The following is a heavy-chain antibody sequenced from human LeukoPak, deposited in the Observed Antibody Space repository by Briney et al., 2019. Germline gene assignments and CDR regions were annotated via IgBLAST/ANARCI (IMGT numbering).Heavy chain of an antibody. CDR2: IYYSGST. D-gene: IGHD2-21*01. Sequence: PSETLSLTCTVSGGSISSYYWSWIRQPPGKGLEWIGYIYYSGSTNYSPSLKSRVTISVDTSKNQFSLMLSSMTAADTAVYYCARGTTYCGGERGCFDYWGQGTLVTVSS. J-gene: IGHJ4*02. V-gene: IGHV4-59*01. CDR3: ARGTTYCGGERGCFDY. CDR1: GGSISSYY.